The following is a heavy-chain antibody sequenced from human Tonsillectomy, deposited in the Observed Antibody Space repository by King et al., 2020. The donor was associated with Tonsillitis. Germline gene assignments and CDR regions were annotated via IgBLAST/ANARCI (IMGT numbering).Heavy chain of an antibody. D-gene: IGHD6-13*01. CDR1: GYTFSTYD. CDR3: ATSLERSIPKYSSSSPEGVFDY. Sequence: QLVQSGAEVKKPGASVKVSCKASGYTFSTYDITWVRQAPGQGLEWMGWIGAYKGHTNYAQKFQGRVTMTTDTSTSTAYMELRSLRSDDTAVYYCATSLERSIPKYSSSSPEGVFDYWGQGTLVTASS. J-gene: IGHJ4*02. V-gene: IGHV1-18*01. CDR2: IGAYKGHT.